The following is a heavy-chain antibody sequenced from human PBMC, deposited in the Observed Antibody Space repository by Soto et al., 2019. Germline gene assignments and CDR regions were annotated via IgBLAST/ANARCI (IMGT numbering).Heavy chain of an antibody. V-gene: IGHV3-23*01. J-gene: IGHJ4*02. CDR1: GFTFSNYA. D-gene: IGHD3-9*01. CDR3: AKDGGDILPGYYCYFAY. CDR2: ISSTGGST. Sequence: EVQLLESGGGLVQPGGSLRLSCAASGFTFSNYAMSWVRQAPGKGLECVSAISSTGGSTYYADSVRGRLTISRDNSKNTMYLQMNSLSAEDTACYYCAKDGGDILPGYYCYFAYWGQGTLVTVSS.